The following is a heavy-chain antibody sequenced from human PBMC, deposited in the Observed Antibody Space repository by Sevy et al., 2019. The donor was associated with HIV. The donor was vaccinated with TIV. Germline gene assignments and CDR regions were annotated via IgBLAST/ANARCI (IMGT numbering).Heavy chain of an antibody. CDR2: FDPEHGET. Sequence: ASVKVSCKLSGSILTELSMHWVRQAPGKGLEWMGGFDPEHGETIYAHNFQGRVTMTEDTSTDTAYMELSSLRSEDTXXXXCATCGSQPLLPRGVYNFYAMDVWGQGTTVTVSS. D-gene: IGHD1-20*01. J-gene: IGHJ6*02. CDR3: ATCGSQPLLPRGVYNFYAMDV. V-gene: IGHV1-24*01. CDR1: GSILTELS.